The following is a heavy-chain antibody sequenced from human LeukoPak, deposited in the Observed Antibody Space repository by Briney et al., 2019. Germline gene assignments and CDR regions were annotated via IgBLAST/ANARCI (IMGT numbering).Heavy chain of an antibody. CDR2: IYSGGST. V-gene: IGHV3-66*01. CDR1: GFTVSSNY. CDR3: ARGVSSGYCPTYYFDY. Sequence: GGSLRLSCAASGFTVSSNYMSWVRQAPGKGLEWVSVIYSGGSTYYADSVKGRFTISRDNSKNTLYLQMNSLRAEDTAVYYCARGVSSGYCPTYYFDYWGQGTLVTVSS. D-gene: IGHD3-22*01. J-gene: IGHJ4*02.